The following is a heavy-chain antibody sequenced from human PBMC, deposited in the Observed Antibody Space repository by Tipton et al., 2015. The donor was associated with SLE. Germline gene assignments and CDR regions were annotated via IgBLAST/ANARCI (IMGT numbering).Heavy chain of an antibody. Sequence: GLVKPSQTLSLTCTVSGGSISSNGYYWGWIRQPPGKGLEYIGNIYYSGSTSYNPSLKSRVTISVDTSKNQFSLKLSSVTAADTAVYYCAREGTIFGVLDYWGQGTLVTVSS. D-gene: IGHD3-3*01. CDR3: AREGTIFGVLDY. CDR2: IYYSGST. J-gene: IGHJ4*02. CDR1: GGSISSNGYY. V-gene: IGHV4-39*07.